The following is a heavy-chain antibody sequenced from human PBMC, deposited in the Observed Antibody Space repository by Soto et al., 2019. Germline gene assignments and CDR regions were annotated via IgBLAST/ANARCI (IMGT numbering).Heavy chain of an antibody. CDR3: ARENTAMVLDD. Sequence: QVQLQESGPGLVKPSQTLSLTCTVSGGSISSGGYYWNWIRQHPGKGLEWIGHIYYSENTYYNPSLKSRVTISADTSKNQFSLKLSSVTAADTAVYYCARENTAMVLDDWGQGTLVTVSS. D-gene: IGHD5-18*01. CDR2: IYYSENT. CDR1: GGSISSGGYY. J-gene: IGHJ4*02. V-gene: IGHV4-31*03.